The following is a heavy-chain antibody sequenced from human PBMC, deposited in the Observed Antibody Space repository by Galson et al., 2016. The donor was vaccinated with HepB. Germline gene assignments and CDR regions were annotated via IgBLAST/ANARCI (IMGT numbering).Heavy chain of an antibody. CDR2: IFYSGST. CDR1: AGSIGGYF. Sequence: TLSLTCTISAGSIGGYFWSWIRQPPGKGLEWIGNIFYSGSTRYNSTLQSRVTISLDKSKNQFSLNLRSATAADTAIYFCAREEWEALRNAFDVWGQGTMVTVSS. V-gene: IGHV4-59*01. J-gene: IGHJ3*01. CDR3: AREEWEALRNAFDV. D-gene: IGHD1-26*01.